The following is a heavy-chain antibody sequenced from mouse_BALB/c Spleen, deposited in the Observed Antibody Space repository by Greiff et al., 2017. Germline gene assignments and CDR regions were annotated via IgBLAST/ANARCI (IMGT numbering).Heavy chain of an antibody. J-gene: IGHJ4*01. CDR2: IRLKSDNYAT. V-gene: IGHV6-6*02. Sequence: EVKLVESGGGLVQPGGSMKLSCVASGFTFSSYWMSWVRQSPEKGLEWVAEIRLKSDNYATHYAESVKGKFTISRDDSKSRLYLQMNSLRAEDTGIYYCTRGDYGSMDYWGQGTSVTVSS. D-gene: IGHD2-4*01. CDR1: GFTFSSYW. CDR3: TRGDYGSMDY.